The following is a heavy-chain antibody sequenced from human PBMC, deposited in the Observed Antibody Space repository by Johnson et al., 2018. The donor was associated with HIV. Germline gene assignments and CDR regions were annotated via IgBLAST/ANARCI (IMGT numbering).Heavy chain of an antibody. V-gene: IGHV3-15*01. CDR3: TTESGDSGYDLQLGAFDI. CDR2: IKSKTDGGTT. J-gene: IGHJ3*02. D-gene: IGHD5-12*01. CDR1: GFTFSSYW. Sequence: MQLVESGGGLVQPGGSLRLSCAASGFTFSSYWMSWVRQAPGKGLEWVGRIKSKTDGGTTDYAAPVKGRFTISRDDSKNTLYLQMNSLKTEDTAVYYCTTESGDSGYDLQLGAFDIWGQGTMVTVSS.